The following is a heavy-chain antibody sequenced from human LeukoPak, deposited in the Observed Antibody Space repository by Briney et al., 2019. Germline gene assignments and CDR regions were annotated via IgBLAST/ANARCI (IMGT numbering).Heavy chain of an antibody. CDR2: IRFDRSNK. Sequence: PGGSLRLSCAASGLTFSSYGMHWVRQAPDKGLEWVAFIRFDRSNKQYAESVKGRFTISRANSNNTLYLQMNRLRAEDTAVYYCTKGDESDYWGQGTLVTVSA. J-gene: IGHJ4*02. CDR1: GLTFSSYG. CDR3: TKGDESDY. V-gene: IGHV3-30*02.